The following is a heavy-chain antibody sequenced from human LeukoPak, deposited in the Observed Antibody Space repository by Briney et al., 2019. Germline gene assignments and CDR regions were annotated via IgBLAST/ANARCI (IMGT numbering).Heavy chain of an antibody. D-gene: IGHD5-12*01. Sequence: ASVKVSCKASGYTFTTYGISWVRQAPGQGLEWMGWISAHNGNTNYAQKFQGRVTMTTDTSTSTAYMELRSLRSDDTAVYYCARDSGYDFSYYYYGMDVWGQGTTVTVSS. CDR1: GYTFTTYG. J-gene: IGHJ6*02. CDR3: ARDSGYDFSYYYYGMDV. V-gene: IGHV1-18*01. CDR2: ISAHNGNT.